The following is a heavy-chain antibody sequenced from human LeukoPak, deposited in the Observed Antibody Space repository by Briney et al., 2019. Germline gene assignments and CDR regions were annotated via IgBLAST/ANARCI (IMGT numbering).Heavy chain of an antibody. V-gene: IGHV3-23*01. CDR3: ALELLWFGELSF. Sequence: GGSLRLSCAASGITFSNYAMSWVRQAPGKGLEWVSVISGSGGSTYYADSVKGRFTISRDNSKNTLYVQMTSLRAEDTAVYYCALELLWFGELSFWGQGTLVTVSS. D-gene: IGHD3-10*01. CDR1: GITFSNYA. J-gene: IGHJ4*02. CDR2: ISGSGGST.